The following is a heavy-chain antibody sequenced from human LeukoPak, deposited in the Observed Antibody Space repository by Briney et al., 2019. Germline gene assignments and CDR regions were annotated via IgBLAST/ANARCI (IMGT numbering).Heavy chain of an antibody. D-gene: IGHD4-17*01. Sequence: EGSLRLSCAASGFTFSSYAMSWVRQAPGKGLEWVSAISGSGGSTYYADSVKGRFTISRDNSKNTLYLQMNSLRAEDTAVYYCAKGLSYYGDYEFDYWGQGTLVTVSS. CDR2: ISGSGGST. V-gene: IGHV3-23*01. CDR3: AKGLSYYGDYEFDY. J-gene: IGHJ4*02. CDR1: GFTFSSYA.